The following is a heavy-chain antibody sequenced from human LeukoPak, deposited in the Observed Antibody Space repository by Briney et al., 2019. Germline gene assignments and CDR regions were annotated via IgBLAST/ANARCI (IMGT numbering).Heavy chain of an antibody. D-gene: IGHD2-15*01. CDR2: IIPILGIA. V-gene: IGHV1-69*04. J-gene: IGHJ3*02. Sequence: SVKVSCKASGGTFSSYAISWGRQAPGQGLEWMGRIIPILGIANYAQKFQGRVTITADKSTSTAYMELSGPASEATAEYYCATDMATRGGSLIWGQGTMVTVSS. CDR1: GGTFSSYA. CDR3: ATDMATRGGSLI.